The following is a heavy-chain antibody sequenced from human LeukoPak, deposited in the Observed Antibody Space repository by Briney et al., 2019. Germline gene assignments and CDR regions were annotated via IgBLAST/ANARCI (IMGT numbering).Heavy chain of an antibody. CDR3: ASYDYYDSSGYYYTTFDY. D-gene: IGHD3-22*01. Sequence: SETPSLTCTVSGGSISSSSYYWGWIRQPPGKGLEWIGSIYYSGSTYYNPSLKSRVTISVDTSKNQFSLKLSSVTAADTAVYYCASYDYYDSSGYYYTTFDYWGQGTLVTVSS. V-gene: IGHV4-39*01. J-gene: IGHJ4*02. CDR2: IYYSGST. CDR1: GGSISSSSYY.